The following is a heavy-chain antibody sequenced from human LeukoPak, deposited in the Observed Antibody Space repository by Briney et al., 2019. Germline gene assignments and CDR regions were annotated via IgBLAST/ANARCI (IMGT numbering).Heavy chain of an antibody. J-gene: IGHJ6*03. CDR1: GGTFSSYA. D-gene: IGHD6-6*01. V-gene: IGHV1-69*05. CDR2: IIPIFGTA. CDR3: AREDSSSSGYYYMDV. Sequence: SVKVSCKASGGTFSSYAISWVRQAPGQGLEWMGGIIPIFGTANYAQKFQGRVTITTDESTSRAYMELSSLRSEDTAVYYCAREDSSSSGYYYMDVWGKGTTVTVSS.